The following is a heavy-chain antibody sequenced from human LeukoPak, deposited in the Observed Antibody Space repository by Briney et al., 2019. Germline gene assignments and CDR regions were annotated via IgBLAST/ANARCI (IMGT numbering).Heavy chain of an antibody. D-gene: IGHD4-17*01. J-gene: IGHJ4*02. Sequence: PGGSLRLSCAASGFTLSDYYMSWIRQAPGKGLEWLSHISSGSSYTSYADSVKGRFTISRDNAKNSLYLQINSLRAEDTAVYYCARVPNGDLDYWGQGTLVTVSS. CDR1: GFTLSDYY. V-gene: IGHV3-11*06. CDR2: ISSGSSYT. CDR3: ARVPNGDLDY.